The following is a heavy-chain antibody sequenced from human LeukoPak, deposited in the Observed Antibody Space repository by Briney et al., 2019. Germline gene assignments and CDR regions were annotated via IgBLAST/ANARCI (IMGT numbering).Heavy chain of an antibody. CDR1: GFTFSSYS. V-gene: IGHV3-21*01. Sequence: KPGGSLRLSCAASGFTFSSYSMNWVRQAPGKGLEWVSSISSSSSYIYYADSVKGRFTISRGNAKNSLYLQMNSLRAEDTAVYYCARVNGDYGGSLDYWGQGTLVTVSS. CDR2: ISSSSSYI. CDR3: ARVNGDYGGSLDY. J-gene: IGHJ4*02. D-gene: IGHD4-23*01.